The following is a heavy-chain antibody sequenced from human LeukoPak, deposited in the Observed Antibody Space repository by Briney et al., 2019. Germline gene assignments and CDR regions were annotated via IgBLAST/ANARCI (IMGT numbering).Heavy chain of an antibody. CDR3: EVWDVADSFDI. J-gene: IGHJ3*02. Sequence: PGGSLRLSCAASGFTFSSYVMHWVRQAPGKGLEWVAIISYDGSNEYYADSVKGRFIISRDSSKNTLYLQMNGLRVEDTAVYYCEVWDVADSFDIWGQGTTVTVSS. CDR2: ISYDGSNE. D-gene: IGHD1-26*01. CDR1: GFTFSSYV. V-gene: IGHV3-30*14.